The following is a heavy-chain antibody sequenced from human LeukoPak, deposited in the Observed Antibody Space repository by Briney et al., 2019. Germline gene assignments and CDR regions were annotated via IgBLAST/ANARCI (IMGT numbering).Heavy chain of an antibody. J-gene: IGHJ4*02. CDR1: GGSISSYY. CDR3: ARGTPYSIFGVVIAYYFDY. Sequence: SGTLSLTCTVSGGSISSYYWSWIRQPPGKGLEWIGYIYYSGSTNYNPSLKSRVTISVDTSKNQFSLKLSSVTAADTAVYYCARGTPYSIFGVVIAYYFDYWGQGTLVTVSS. V-gene: IGHV4-59*12. CDR2: IYYSGST. D-gene: IGHD3-3*01.